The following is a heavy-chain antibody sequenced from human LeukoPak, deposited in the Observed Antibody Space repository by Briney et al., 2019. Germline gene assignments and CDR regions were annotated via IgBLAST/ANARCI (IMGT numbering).Heavy chain of an antibody. V-gene: IGHV3-30*18. CDR3: AKAQRLDSSGWTGYYYYGMDV. CDR2: ISYDGSNK. J-gene: IGHJ6*02. Sequence: PGGSLRLSCAASGFTFSSYGMHWVRQAPGKGLEWVAVISYDGSNKYYADSVKGRFTISRDNSKNTLYLQMNSLRAEDTAVYYCAKAQRLDSSGWTGYYYYGMDVWGQGTTVTVSS. CDR1: GFTFSSYG. D-gene: IGHD6-19*01.